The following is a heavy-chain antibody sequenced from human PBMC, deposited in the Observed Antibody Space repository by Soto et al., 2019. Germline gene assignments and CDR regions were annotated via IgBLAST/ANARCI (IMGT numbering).Heavy chain of an antibody. J-gene: IGHJ4*02. CDR2: ISYDGSNK. CDR1: GFTFSSYA. CDR3: ARGSYGDYYFDY. V-gene: IGHV3-30*04. D-gene: IGHD4-17*01. Sequence: GGSLRLSCAASGFTFSSYAMHWVRQAPGKGLEWVAVISYDGSNKYYADSVKGRFTISRDNSKNTLYLQMNSLRAEDTVVYYGARGSYGDYYFDYWGQGTLVTVSS.